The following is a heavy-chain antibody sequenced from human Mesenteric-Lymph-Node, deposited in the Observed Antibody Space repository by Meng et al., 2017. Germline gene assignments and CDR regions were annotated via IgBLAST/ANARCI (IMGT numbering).Heavy chain of an antibody. J-gene: IGHJ3*02. CDR3: ASYPVGSPAGI. Sequence: SETLSLTCTVSGASISTSGYYWTWIRQPPGKGLEWIGNLYYSGSTHYSPSLRSRVTISKDTSQNQFSLKLSSVTAADTAVYYCASYPVGSPAGIWGQGTMVTVSS. CDR1: GASISTSGYY. V-gene: IGHV4-39*07. CDR2: LYYSGST. D-gene: IGHD2-15*01.